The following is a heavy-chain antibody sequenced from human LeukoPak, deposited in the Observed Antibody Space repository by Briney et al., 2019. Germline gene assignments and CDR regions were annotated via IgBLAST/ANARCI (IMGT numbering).Heavy chain of an antibody. CDR3: ARQLYYYDSSGYYHLFFDY. CDR1: GGSISSSSYY. CDR2: IYYSGST. Sequence: SETLSLTCTVSGGSISSSSYYWGWIRQPPGKGLEWIGSIYYSGSTYYNPSLKSRVTISVDTPKNQFSLKLSSVTAADTAVYYCARQLYYYDSSGYYHLFFDYWGQGTLVTVSS. J-gene: IGHJ4*02. V-gene: IGHV4-39*01. D-gene: IGHD3-22*01.